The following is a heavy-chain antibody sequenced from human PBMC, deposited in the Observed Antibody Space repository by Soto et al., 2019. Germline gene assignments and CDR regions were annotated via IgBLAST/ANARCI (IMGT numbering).Heavy chain of an antibody. J-gene: IGHJ5*02. V-gene: IGHV4-61*01. CDR3: ARGPPEGPITPSES. CDR2: INYSGVT. Sequence: SETLSLTCSVSGGSVSSGYYSGNWIRQPPGKGLEWIGYINYSGVTQYNPSLKSRVTISVDTSKNTFPLKVNCVTAADTALYYCARGPPEGPITPSESWGQGTLVTVS. D-gene: IGHD1-20*01. CDR1: GGSVSSGYYS.